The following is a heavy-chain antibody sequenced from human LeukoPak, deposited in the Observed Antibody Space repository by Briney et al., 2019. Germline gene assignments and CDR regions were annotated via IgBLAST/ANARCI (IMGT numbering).Heavy chain of an antibody. CDR1: GYTFTGYY. Sequence: ASVKVSCKASGYTFTGYYMHWVRQAPGQGLEWMGWINPNSGGTNYAQKSQGRVTMTRDTSISTAYMELSRLRSDDTAVYYCARVGSITISKGYFDYWGQGTLVTVSS. D-gene: IGHD3-9*01. CDR2: INPNSGGT. V-gene: IGHV1-2*02. CDR3: ARVGSITISKGYFDY. J-gene: IGHJ4*02.